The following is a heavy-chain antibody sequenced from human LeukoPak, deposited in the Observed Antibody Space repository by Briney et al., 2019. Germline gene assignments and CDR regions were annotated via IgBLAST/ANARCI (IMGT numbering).Heavy chain of an antibody. J-gene: IGHJ6*02. D-gene: IGHD4-11*01. CDR1: GYTFTSYY. CDR3: ARDLLTVTTDYYYYGMDV. CDR2: INPSGGST. Sequence: ASVKVSCKASGYTFTSYYMHWVRQAPGQGLEGMGIINPSGGSTSYAQKFQGRVTMTRDTSTSTVYMELSSLRSEDTAVYYCARDLLTVTTDYYYYGMDVWGQGTTVTVSS. V-gene: IGHV1-46*01.